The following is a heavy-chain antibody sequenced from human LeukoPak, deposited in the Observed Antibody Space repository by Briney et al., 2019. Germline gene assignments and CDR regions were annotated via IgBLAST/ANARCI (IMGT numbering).Heavy chain of an antibody. CDR1: GFTFSSFA. D-gene: IGHD6-13*01. Sequence: PGGSLRLSCAASGFTFSSFAMGWVRQAPGKGLGWVSAISGSGDTYYAASVKGRFTISRDNSKNTLYLQMSSLRADDTAVYYCATTGYSSRNYWGQGTLVTVSS. V-gene: IGHV3-23*01. CDR3: ATTGYSSRNY. J-gene: IGHJ4*02. CDR2: ISGSGDT.